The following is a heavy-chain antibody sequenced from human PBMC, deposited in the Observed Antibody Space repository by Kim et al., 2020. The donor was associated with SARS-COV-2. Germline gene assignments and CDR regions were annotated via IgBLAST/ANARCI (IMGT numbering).Heavy chain of an antibody. J-gene: IGHJ6*02. V-gene: IGHV1-69*04. Sequence: SVKVSCKASGGTFSSYTISWVQQSSGQGLEWMGRIITIIGIGNYAQKCQGRGTITADKSTSTAYMELSSLRSEDTAVYYCARDRRALNYYYGMDVWGQGTTVTVSS. CDR1: GGTFSSYT. CDR3: ARDRRALNYYYGMDV. CDR2: IITIIGIG.